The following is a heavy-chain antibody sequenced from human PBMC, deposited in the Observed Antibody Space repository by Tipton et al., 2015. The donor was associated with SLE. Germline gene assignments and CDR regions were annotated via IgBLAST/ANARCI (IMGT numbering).Heavy chain of an antibody. J-gene: IGHJ4*02. CDR1: GDSITSGSYY. Sequence: TLSLTCSVSGDSITSGSYYWVWNRQPPGKGLEWIGRLHYSGRSYYNPSLKSRVTISLDTSRTQFSLKLTSVTAAETAVYYCARRPATNSQFDSWGQGTLVTVSS. CDR2: LHYSGRS. D-gene: IGHD2-15*01. CDR3: ARRPATNSQFDS. V-gene: IGHV4-39*07.